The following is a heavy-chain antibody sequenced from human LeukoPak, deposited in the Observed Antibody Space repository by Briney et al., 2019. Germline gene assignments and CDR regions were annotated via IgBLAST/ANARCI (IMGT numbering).Heavy chain of an antibody. V-gene: IGHV1-46*01. Sequence: VASVTVSCKPSGYTFTSYYMHWVRHAPGQGLGWMGLINPIGGSTTYAQKFQGTVTMTRDTATSTLYMELSSVRSEDTSVYYCASANYYYMDFWGKGTTVTVSS. CDR3: ASANYYYMDF. CDR2: INPIGGST. J-gene: IGHJ6*03. CDR1: GYTFTSYY.